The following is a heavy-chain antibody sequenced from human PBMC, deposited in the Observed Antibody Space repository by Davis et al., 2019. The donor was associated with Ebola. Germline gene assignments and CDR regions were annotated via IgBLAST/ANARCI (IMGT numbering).Heavy chain of an antibody. V-gene: IGHV4-39*01. D-gene: IGHD6-13*01. J-gene: IGHJ4*02. CDR1: GGAISGNDYY. CDR2: MHYGSAT. CDR3: ARRFSSPYFDP. Sequence: SETLSLTCTVSGGAISGNDYYWTWIRQPPGKGLEWIGNMHYGSATYYNPSLKSRVSIFVDTSKNQFSMKLSSVTATDTAVYYCARRFSSPYFDPWGQGIMVTVSS.